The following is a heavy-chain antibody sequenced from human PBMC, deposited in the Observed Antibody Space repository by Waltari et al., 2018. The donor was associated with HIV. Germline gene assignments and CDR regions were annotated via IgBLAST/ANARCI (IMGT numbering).Heavy chain of an antibody. CDR1: GFTFGDYA. V-gene: IGHV3-49*03. D-gene: IGHD3-22*01. Sequence: EVQLVESGGGLVQPGRSLRLSCTASGFTFGDYAMTWFRQAPGKGLEWVGFIRSKAYGGTTEYAASVKGRFTISRDDSKSIAYLQMNSLKTEDTAVYYCARGGYYDSSGYYRWGQGTLVTVSS. CDR2: IRSKAYGGTT. J-gene: IGHJ4*02. CDR3: ARGGYYDSSGYYR.